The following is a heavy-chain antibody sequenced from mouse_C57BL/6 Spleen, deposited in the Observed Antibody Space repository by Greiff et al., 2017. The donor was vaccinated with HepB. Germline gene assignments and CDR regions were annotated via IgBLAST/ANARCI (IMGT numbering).Heavy chain of an antibody. J-gene: IGHJ1*03. D-gene: IGHD1-1*01. V-gene: IGHV1-76*01. CDR1: GYTFTGYW. Sequence: VQLQQSGAELMKPGASVKLSCKATGYTFTGYWIEWVKQRPGQGLEWIARIYPGSGNTYYNEKFTGKATLTAEKSSSAAYMQLSSLTSEDSAVYFCARSYYYGSSYDWYFDVWGTGTTVTVSS. CDR3: ARSYYYGSSYDWYFDV. CDR2: IYPGSGNT.